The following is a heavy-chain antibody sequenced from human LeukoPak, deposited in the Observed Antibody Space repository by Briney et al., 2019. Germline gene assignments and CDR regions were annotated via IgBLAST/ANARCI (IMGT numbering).Heavy chain of an antibody. Sequence: GGSLRLSCAASGFTFNDYWMQWVRQAPGKGLEWVAVISSDGSNQYYAESVKGRITISRDNPKNTLFLQMNSLRAEDTAVYYCARDVSPYYYSYMDVWGKGTTVTVSS. CDR1: GFTFNDYW. J-gene: IGHJ6*03. V-gene: IGHV3-30*06. CDR2: ISSDGSNQ. CDR3: ARDVSPYYYSYMDV. D-gene: IGHD5/OR15-5a*01.